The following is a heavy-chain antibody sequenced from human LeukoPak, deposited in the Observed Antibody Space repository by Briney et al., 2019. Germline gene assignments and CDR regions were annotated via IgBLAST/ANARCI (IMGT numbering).Heavy chain of an antibody. CDR3: ASHLQAYYYDSSGSLAY. CDR2: IIPIFGIA. J-gene: IGHJ4*02. CDR1: GGTFISYA. Sequence: SVKVSCKASGGTFISYAISWVRQAPGQGLEWMGRIIPIFGIANYAQTFQGRVTITADISTGTAYMEVCSLRSKDTAVYYCASHLQAYYYDSSGSLAYWGQGTLVTVSS. V-gene: IGHV1-69*04. D-gene: IGHD3-22*01.